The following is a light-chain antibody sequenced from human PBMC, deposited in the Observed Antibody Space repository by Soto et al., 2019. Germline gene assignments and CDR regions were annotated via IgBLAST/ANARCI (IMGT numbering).Light chain of an antibody. Sequence: QAVVIQEPSFSVSPGGTITLTCGLSSGSVSTSYYPSWYLQTPGQAPRTLIFSTNTRSSGVPDRFSGSILGNKAALTITGAQADDESDYYCALYMGSGIWVIGGGTKLTVL. CDR2: STN. J-gene: IGLJ3*02. V-gene: IGLV8-61*01. CDR1: SGSVSTSYY. CDR3: ALYMGSGIWV.